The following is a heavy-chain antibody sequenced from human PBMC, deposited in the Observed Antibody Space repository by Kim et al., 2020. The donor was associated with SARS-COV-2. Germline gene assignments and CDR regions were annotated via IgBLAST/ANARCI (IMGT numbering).Heavy chain of an antibody. CDR2: ISHRGSP. D-gene: IGHD3-16*01. J-gene: IGHJ5*02. V-gene: IGHV4-4*02. CDR1: GGSISSLSW. CDR3: AGFSADMMSMMWGRGGWFDP. Sequence: SDTLSLTCAVSGGSISSLSWWSWVRQAPGKGLEWIGEISHRGSPNYHPSLKSRMTISIDSSKNHFSLKLTSVTAADTAIYFCAGFSADMMSMMWGRGGWFDPWGQGTLVTVSS.